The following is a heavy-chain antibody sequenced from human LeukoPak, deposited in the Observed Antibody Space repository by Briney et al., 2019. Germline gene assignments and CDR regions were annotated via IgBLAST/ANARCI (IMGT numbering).Heavy chain of an antibody. CDR3: ARIGQYNSAWTYFDH. CDR1: GDSISRYY. CDR2: FSVSGTT. J-gene: IGHJ4*01. D-gene: IGHD6-19*01. Sequence: PSETLSLTCIVSGDSISRYYWSWVRQPAGEGLEWIGRFSVSGTTDYSPSLKSRVTISVDTSKNQFSLKLTYVTAADTAVYYCARIGQYNSAWTYFDHWGHGTLVTVSS. V-gene: IGHV4-4*07.